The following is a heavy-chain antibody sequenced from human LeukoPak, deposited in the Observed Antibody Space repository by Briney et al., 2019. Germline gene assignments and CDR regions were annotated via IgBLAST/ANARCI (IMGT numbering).Heavy chain of an antibody. Sequence: SETLSLTCTVSGGSVSSGSDYWSWIRQPPGKGLEWIGNIYDRGSTKYNPSLKSRVTISVDTSKNQFSLRLSSVTAADTAVYYCARGRTFDNWGQGTLVTVSS. CDR2: IYDRGST. CDR3: ARGRTFDN. CDR1: GGSVSSGSDY. V-gene: IGHV4-61*01. J-gene: IGHJ4*02.